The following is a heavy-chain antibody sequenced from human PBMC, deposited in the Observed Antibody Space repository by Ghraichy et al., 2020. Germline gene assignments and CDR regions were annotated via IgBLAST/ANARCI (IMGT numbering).Heavy chain of an antibody. CDR3: ARIYSSSWYEFDY. V-gene: IGHV4-39*01. CDR2: IYYSGST. J-gene: IGHJ4*02. D-gene: IGHD6-13*01. Sequence: SETLSLTCTVSGGSISSSSYYWGWIRQPPGKGLEWIGSIYYSGSTYYNPSLKSRVTIPVDTSKNQFSLKLGSVTAADTAVYYCARIYSSSWYEFDYWGQGTLVTGSS. CDR1: GGSISSSSYY.